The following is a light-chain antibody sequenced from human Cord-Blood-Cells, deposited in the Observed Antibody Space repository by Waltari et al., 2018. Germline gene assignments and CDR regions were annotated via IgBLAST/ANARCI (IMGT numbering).Light chain of an antibody. CDR1: TSDVGRYNL. CDR3: CSYAGSSTVV. V-gene: IGLV2-23*01. CDR2: EGS. Sequence: QSALTQPASVSGPPGQSITIPCTGTTSDVGRYNLVSWYQQHPGKAPKLMIYEGSKRPSGVSNRFSGSKSGNTASLTISGLQAEDEADYYCCSYAGSSTVVFGGGTKLTVL. J-gene: IGLJ2*01.